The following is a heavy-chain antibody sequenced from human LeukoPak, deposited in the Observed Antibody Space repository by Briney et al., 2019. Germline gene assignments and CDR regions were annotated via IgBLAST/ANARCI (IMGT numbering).Heavy chain of an antibody. V-gene: IGHV4-30-2*01. D-gene: IGHD3-3*01. CDR2: IYHSGST. CDR1: GGSISSGGYY. Sequence: SETLSLTCTVSGGSISSGGYYWSWIRQPPGKGLEWIGYIYHSGSTYYNPSLKSRVTISVDTSKNQFSLKLSSVTAADTAVYYCARGRFLEWLCDDYWGQGTLVTVSS. CDR3: ARGRFLEWLCDDY. J-gene: IGHJ4*02.